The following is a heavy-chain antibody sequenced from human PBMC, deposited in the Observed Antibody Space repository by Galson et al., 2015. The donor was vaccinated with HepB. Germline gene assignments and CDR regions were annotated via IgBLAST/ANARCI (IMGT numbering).Heavy chain of an antibody. CDR1: GFTFSSYS. CDR3: AGDRTTTVTTSTAVY. CDR2: ISSSSSYI. V-gene: IGHV3-21*01. Sequence: SLRLSCAASGFTFSSYSMNWVRQAPGKGLEWVSSISSSSSYIYYADSVKGRFTISRDNAKNSLYLQMNSLRAEDTAVYYCAGDRTTTVTTSTAVYWGQGTLVTVSS. J-gene: IGHJ4*02. D-gene: IGHD4-17*01.